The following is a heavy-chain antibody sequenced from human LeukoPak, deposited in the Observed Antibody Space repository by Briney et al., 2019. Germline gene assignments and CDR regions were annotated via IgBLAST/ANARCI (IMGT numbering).Heavy chain of an antibody. D-gene: IGHD3-10*01. CDR1: GGSISSGSYY. Sequence: PSQTLSLTCSVSGGSISSGSYYWSWIRQPAGKGLEWIGRIYTRGSTNYNPSLKSRVTISVDTSKNQFSLKLTSVTAADTAVYYCATNILVRDIINWFDPWGQGTLVTVSS. CDR2: IYTRGST. CDR3: ATNILVRDIINWFDP. J-gene: IGHJ5*02. V-gene: IGHV4-61*02.